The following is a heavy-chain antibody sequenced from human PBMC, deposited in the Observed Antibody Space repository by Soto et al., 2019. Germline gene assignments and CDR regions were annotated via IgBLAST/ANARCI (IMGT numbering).Heavy chain of an antibody. CDR1: GFTVSSNY. J-gene: IGHJ6*02. V-gene: IGHV3-53*01. Sequence: PVGSLRLSCATSGFTVSSNYMSWVRQAPGKGLEWVSVIYSGGSTYYADSVKGRFTISRDNSKNTLYLQMNSLRAEDTAVYYCAIPYCSSTSCPERYYYYYGMGVWGQGTTVTVSS. D-gene: IGHD2-2*01. CDR2: IYSGGST. CDR3: AIPYCSSTSCPERYYYYYGMGV.